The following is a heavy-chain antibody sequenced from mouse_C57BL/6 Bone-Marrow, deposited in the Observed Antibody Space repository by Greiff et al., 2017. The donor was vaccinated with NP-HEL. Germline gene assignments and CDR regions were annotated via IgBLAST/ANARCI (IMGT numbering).Heavy chain of an antibody. CDR3: ARRGDGYSYWYFDV. V-gene: IGHV1-82*01. J-gene: IGHJ1*03. Sequence: SGPELVKPGASVKISCKASGYAFSSPWMNWVKQRPGKGLEWIGRIYPGDGDTNYNGKFKGKATLTADKSSSTAYMQLSSLTSEDSAVYFCARRGDGYSYWYFDVWGTGTTVTVSS. CDR1: GYAFSSPW. D-gene: IGHD2-3*01. CDR2: IYPGDGDT.